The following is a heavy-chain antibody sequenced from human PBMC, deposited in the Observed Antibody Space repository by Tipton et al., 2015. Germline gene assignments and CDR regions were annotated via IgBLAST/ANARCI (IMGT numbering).Heavy chain of an antibody. Sequence: GSLRLSCAASGFTFSSYWMHWVRQAPGKGLVWVSRINSDGTYTFYADSVRGRFTISRDNAKNTLYLQVNSLRAEDTAVYYCAREATTSPHYDYGMDVWGQGTTVTVSS. CDR3: AREATTSPHYDYGMDV. J-gene: IGHJ6*02. V-gene: IGHV3-74*01. CDR1: GFTFSSYW. CDR2: INSDGTYT. D-gene: IGHD4-17*01.